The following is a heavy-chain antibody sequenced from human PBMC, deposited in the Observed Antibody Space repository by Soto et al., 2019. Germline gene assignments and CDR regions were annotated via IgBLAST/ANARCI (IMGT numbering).Heavy chain of an antibody. J-gene: IGHJ2*01. V-gene: IGHV3-30-3*01. Sequence: QVQLVESGGGVVQPGRSLRLSCAASGFTFSSYAMHWVRQAPGKGLEWVAVISYDGSNKYYADSVKGRFTISRDNSKNTLYLQMNSLRAEDTAVYYCAAPYCGGDFYESDDWYFDLWGRGTLVTVSS. CDR2: ISYDGSNK. D-gene: IGHD2-21*02. CDR1: GFTFSSYA. CDR3: AAPYCGGDFYESDDWYFDL.